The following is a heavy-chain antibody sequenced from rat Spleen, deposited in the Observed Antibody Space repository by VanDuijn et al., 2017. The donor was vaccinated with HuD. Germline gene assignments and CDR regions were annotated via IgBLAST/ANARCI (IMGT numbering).Heavy chain of an antibody. Sequence: EVQLVESGGGLVQPGRSLKLSCAASGFTFSNYGMAWVRQAPTKGLQWVATISYDGSSTYYRDSVKGRFTISRDNAKSTLYLQMDSLRSEDTATYYCARHYPNNIGTPYWYFDFWGPGTMVTVSS. CDR1: GFTFSNYG. CDR2: ISYDGSST. D-gene: IGHD1-5*01. J-gene: IGHJ1*01. CDR3: ARHYPNNIGTPYWYFDF. V-gene: IGHV5-29*01.